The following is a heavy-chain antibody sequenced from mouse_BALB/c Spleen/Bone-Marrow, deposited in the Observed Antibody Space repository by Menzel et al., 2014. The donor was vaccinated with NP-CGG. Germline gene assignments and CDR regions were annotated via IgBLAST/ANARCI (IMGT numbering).Heavy chain of an antibody. V-gene: IGHV1-14*01. CDR1: GYTFTSYV. D-gene: IGHD1-1*01. CDR3: ARRDYYGSCFYWYFDV. Sequence: VQLQQSGPELVKPGASVKMSCKASGYTFTSYVMHWVKQKPGQGLEWIGYINPYNDGTKYNEKFKGKATLTSDKSSSTAYMELSSLTSEDSADYYCARRDYYGSCFYWYFDVWCAGTTVNVSS. J-gene: IGHJ1*01. CDR2: INPYNDGT.